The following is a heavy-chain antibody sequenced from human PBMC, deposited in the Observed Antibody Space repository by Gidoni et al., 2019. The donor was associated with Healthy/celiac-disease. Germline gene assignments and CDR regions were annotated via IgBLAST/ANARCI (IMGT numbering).Heavy chain of an antibody. CDR3: AREGYFDGYGMDV. CDR2: IYYSGST. Sequence: QVQLQESGPGLVKPSETLSLTCTVSGGSISSYYWSWIRQPPGKGLEWIGYIYYSGSTNYNPSLKSRVTISVDTSKNQFSLKLSSVTAADTAVYYCAREGYFDGYGMDVWGQGTTVTVSS. V-gene: IGHV4-59*01. CDR1: GGSISSYY. J-gene: IGHJ6*02. D-gene: IGHD3-9*01.